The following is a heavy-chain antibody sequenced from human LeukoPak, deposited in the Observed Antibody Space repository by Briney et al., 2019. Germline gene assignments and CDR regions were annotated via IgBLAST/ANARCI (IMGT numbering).Heavy chain of an antibody. CDR3: AKDYDDKLGY. CDR1: GFTFSSYG. V-gene: IGHV3-30*02. J-gene: IGHJ4*02. D-gene: IGHD3-9*01. Sequence: PGGSLRLXCAASGFTFSSYGMHWVRQAPGKALEWVAFIRYDGSNKYYADSVKGRFTISRDNSKNTLYLQMNSLRAEDTALYYCAKDYDDKLGYWGQGTLVTVSS. CDR2: IRYDGSNK.